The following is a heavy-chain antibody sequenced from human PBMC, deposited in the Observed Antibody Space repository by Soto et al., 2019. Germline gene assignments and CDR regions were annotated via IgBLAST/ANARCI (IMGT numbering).Heavy chain of an antibody. CDR1: GDSITSTHW. CDR2: IYYSGDT. V-gene: IGHV4-4*01. CDR3: ARDVPFHY. J-gene: IGHJ4*02. Sequence: AETLSLTGAVSGDSITSTHWWSWVRQPPGKGLEWIGYIYYSGDTNYNPSLKSRVTISLDTSRNEFSLHLRSVTAADSATYFCARDVPFHYWGQGALVTVSS.